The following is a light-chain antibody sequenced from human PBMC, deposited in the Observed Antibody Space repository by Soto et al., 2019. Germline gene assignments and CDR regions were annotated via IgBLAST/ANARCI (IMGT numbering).Light chain of an antibody. CDR3: QQYGSSPKT. CDR2: GAS. Sequence: IVMTQSPATLSVSPGERVSLSCMASESVSSNLAWYQQNPGQAPRLLIYGASSSATGTPDRFTGSGSGTDFTLTISRLEPEDFAVYYCQQYGSSPKTFGQGTKVDTK. J-gene: IGKJ1*01. V-gene: IGKV3-20*01. CDR1: ESVSSN.